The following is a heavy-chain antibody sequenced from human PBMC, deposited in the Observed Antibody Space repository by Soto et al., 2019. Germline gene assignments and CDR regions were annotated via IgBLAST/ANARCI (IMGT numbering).Heavy chain of an antibody. Sequence: GASVKVSCKASGGTFSSYAISWVRQAPGQGLEWMGGIIPIFGTANYAQKFQGRVTITADESTSTAYMELSSLRSEDTAVYYCAKTPRGSTSHYYYGMDGWGKGTTVTVSS. CDR2: IIPIFGTA. CDR3: AKTPRGSTSHYYYGMDG. CDR1: GGTFSSYA. J-gene: IGHJ6*04. V-gene: IGHV1-69*13. D-gene: IGHD1-26*01.